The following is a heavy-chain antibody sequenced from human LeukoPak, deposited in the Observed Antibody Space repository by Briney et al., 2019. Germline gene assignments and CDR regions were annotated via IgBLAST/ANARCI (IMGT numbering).Heavy chain of an antibody. CDR2: IHHSGST. Sequence: PSETLSLTCTVSGGSIGGYFWSWIRQPPGKGLEWIGEIHHSGSTKYNPSLTSRVTMSIDTSKNQFSLKLKSVTAADTAVYYCARSGSRTRPRTYDDYDWGSYRSIVYFKYWGQGTLVTVSS. V-gene: IGHV4-34*01. J-gene: IGHJ1*01. CDR3: ARSGSRTRPRTYDDYDWGSYRSIVYFKY. D-gene: IGHD3-16*02. CDR1: GGSIGGYF.